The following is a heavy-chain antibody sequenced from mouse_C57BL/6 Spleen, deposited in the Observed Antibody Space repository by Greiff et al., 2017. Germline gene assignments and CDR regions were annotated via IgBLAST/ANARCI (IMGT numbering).Heavy chain of an antibody. CDR3: ARPVAWYFDV. CDR1: GYTFTSYW. Sequence: QVQLKQPGAELVMPGASVKLSCKASGYTFTSYWMHWVKQRPGQGLAWIGEIDPSDSYTNYNQKFKGKSPLTVNKSSSTAYMQLSSLTSEDSAVYYCARPVAWYFDVWGTGTTVTVSS. D-gene: IGHD1-1*01. CDR2: IDPSDSYT. V-gene: IGHV1-69*01. J-gene: IGHJ1*03.